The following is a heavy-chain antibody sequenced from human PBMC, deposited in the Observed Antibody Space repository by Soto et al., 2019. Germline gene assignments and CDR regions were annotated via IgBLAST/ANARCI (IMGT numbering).Heavy chain of an antibody. V-gene: IGHV4-38-2*02. CDR3: ARDTNSLDL. J-gene: IGHJ5*02. CDR2: IYHTGDT. Sequence: SETLSLTCVVSSYSISSGFFWAWIRQPPGKGLEWVGSIYHTGDTHYNPSLRSQVSMSVDTSKNHFSLRLTYLTAADTAVYFCARDTNSLDLWGQGILVTVS. CDR1: SYSISSGFF. D-gene: IGHD2-8*01.